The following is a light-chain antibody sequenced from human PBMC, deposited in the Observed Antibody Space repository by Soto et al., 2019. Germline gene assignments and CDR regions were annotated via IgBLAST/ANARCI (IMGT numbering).Light chain of an antibody. CDR2: DAS. V-gene: IGKV1-5*01. CDR3: QQYHTYSSIT. J-gene: IGKJ5*01. Sequence: DIQITQSPSTLSASVGDRFTVTFLSSQSISTWLGWYQQKPGKAPTLLIYDASSLKSGVPSRFNGSGSGTDFTLTISSLQPDDFATYYCQQYHTYSSITFGQGTRLEIK. CDR1: QSISTW.